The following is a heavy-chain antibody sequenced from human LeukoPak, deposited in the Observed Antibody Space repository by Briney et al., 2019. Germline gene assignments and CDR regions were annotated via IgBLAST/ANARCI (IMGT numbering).Heavy chain of an antibody. Sequence: GGSLRLSCAASGFTFSSYEMNWVRQAPGKGLEWVSYISGSGHVIHYADSVKGRFIISRDNAENSLFLQMNSLRAEDTAVYYCARVVVAATLGDGFDIWGQGTMVTVSS. CDR3: ARVVVAATLGDGFDI. D-gene: IGHD2-15*01. V-gene: IGHV3-48*03. J-gene: IGHJ3*02. CDR2: ISGSGHVI. CDR1: GFTFSSYE.